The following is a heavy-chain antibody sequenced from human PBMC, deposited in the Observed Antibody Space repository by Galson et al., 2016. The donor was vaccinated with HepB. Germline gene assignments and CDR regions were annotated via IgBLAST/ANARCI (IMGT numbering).Heavy chain of an antibody. D-gene: IGHD1-7*01. CDR2: INPSDGTT. CDR1: GDTLSNHY. J-gene: IGHJ4*02. CDR3: AREIGGTSYFEY. Sequence: SVKVSCKASGDTLSNHYLHWVRQAPGQGLEWVGVINPSDGTTNCAERFQGRVTMTGDTSTTSFYMELSSLRYEDTAEYFCAREIGGTSYFEYWGQGTLVTVSS. V-gene: IGHV1-46*01.